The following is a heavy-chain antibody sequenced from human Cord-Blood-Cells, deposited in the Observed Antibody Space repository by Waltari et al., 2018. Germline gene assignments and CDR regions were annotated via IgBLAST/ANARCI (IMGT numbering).Heavy chain of an antibody. D-gene: IGHD6-13*01. J-gene: IGHJ4*02. CDR2: INHSGST. CDR1: GGSFSGYY. Sequence: QVQLQQWGAGLLKPSETLSLTCAVYGGSFSGYYWSWIRQPPGKGLEWIGEINHSGSTNYNPSLKSRVTISVDTSKNQFSLKLSSVTAADTAVYYCARAVHSSSWFGGYWGQGTLVTVSS. CDR3: ARAVHSSSWFGGY. V-gene: IGHV4-34*01.